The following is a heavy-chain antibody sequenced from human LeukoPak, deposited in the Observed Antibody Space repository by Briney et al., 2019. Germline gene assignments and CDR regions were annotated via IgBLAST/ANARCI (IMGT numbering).Heavy chain of an antibody. CDR2: IYHSGST. CDR1: GGSFSGYY. CDR3: ARLNVRPAMIRGVLDY. V-gene: IGHV4-38-2*01. Sequence: PSETLSLTCAVYGGSFSGYYWGWIRQPPGKGLEWIGRIYHSGSTYYNPSPKSRVTISVDTSKNQFSLKLSSVTAAATAVYYCARLNVRPAMIRGVLDYWGQGTLVTVSS. D-gene: IGHD3-10*01. J-gene: IGHJ4*02.